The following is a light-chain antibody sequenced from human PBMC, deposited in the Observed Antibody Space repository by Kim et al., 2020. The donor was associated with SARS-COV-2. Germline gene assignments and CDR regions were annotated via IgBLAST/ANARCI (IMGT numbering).Light chain of an antibody. J-gene: IGLJ2*01. CDR2: YDS. CDR1: NVGSKS. Sequence: SYELTQPPSVSVAPGKTARITCGGNNVGSKSVHWYQQRPGQAPVLVIYYDSDRPSGIPERFSGSKSVNTATLTISRVEAGDEADYYCQVWDSSSDHVVFGGGTQLTVL. CDR3: QVWDSSSDHVV. V-gene: IGLV3-21*04.